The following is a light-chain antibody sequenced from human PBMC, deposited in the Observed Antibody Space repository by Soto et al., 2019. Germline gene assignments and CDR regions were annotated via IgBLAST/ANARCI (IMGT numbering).Light chain of an antibody. Sequence: AIQMTQSPSSLSASVGDLVTISCRASQVIGNDLAWNPQKPGKAPRLLIFAASNLQSGVPSRFSGSGSGTDFTLHISRLQPEDFATYYCLPFYNFSWTFGQGTKVEIK. V-gene: IGKV1-6*01. J-gene: IGKJ1*01. CDR3: LPFYNFSWT. CDR1: QVIGND. CDR2: AAS.